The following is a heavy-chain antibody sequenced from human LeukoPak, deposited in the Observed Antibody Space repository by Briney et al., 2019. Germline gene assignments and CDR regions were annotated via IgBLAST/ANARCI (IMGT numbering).Heavy chain of an antibody. J-gene: IGHJ6*03. CDR3: ARVGSGSYSYYYYYMDV. CDR1: GGTFSSYA. CDR2: IIPIFGTA. Sequence: SVKVSCKASGGTFSSYAISWVRQAPGQGLEWMGGIIPIFGTANYAQKFQGRVTITTDESTSTACMELSSLRSEDTAVYYCARVGSGSYSYYYYYMDVWGKGTTVTVSS. D-gene: IGHD1-26*01. V-gene: IGHV1-69*05.